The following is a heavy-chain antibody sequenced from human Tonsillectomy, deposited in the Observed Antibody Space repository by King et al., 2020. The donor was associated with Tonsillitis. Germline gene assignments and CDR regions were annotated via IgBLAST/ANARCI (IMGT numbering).Heavy chain of an antibody. J-gene: IGHJ4*02. D-gene: IGHD4-11*01. CDR1: GFTFSDYA. CDR2: ISYDGSKK. CDR3: ARDIGDYANYVGYFDY. Sequence: VQLVESGGGVVQPGRSLRLSCTASGFTFSDYAMHWVRQAPGKGLEWVAVISYDGSKKYYADSVKGRFTISRDNSKNTLYLQMHSLRVEDTAVYYCARDIGDYANYVGYFDYGGRGTLVTVSS. V-gene: IGHV3-30-3*01.